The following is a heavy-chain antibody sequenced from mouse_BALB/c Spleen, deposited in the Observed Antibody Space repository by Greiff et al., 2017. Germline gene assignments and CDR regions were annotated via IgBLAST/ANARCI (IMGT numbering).Heavy chain of an antibody. V-gene: IGHV5-17*02. CDR3: ARALPGFAY. J-gene: IGHJ3*01. CDR1: GFTFSSFG. D-gene: IGHD2-12*01. Sequence: EVMLVESGGGLVQPGGSRKLSCAASGFTFSSFGMHWVRQAPEKGLEWVAYISSGSSTIYYADTVKGRFTISRDNPKNTLFLQMTSLRSEDTAMYYCARALPGFAYWGQGTLVTVSA. CDR2: ISSGSSTI.